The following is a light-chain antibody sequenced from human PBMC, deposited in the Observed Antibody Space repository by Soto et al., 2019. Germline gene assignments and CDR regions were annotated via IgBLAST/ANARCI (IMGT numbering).Light chain of an antibody. CDR3: QHYQTLPLT. CDR1: QDIANS. CDR2: DAS. Sequence: DIQMTQSPSSLSASVGDRVTITCQASQDIANSLNWYQQKPGKAPNLLIYDASNLETGVPSRFNGSGAGTDFTFNISSLQPEDIATYFCQHYQTLPLTFGGGTKLQIK. J-gene: IGKJ4*01. V-gene: IGKV1-33*01.